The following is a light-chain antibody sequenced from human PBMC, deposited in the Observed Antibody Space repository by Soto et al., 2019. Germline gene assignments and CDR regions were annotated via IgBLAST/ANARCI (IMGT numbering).Light chain of an antibody. CDR1: QVIRGY. J-gene: IGKJ1*01. V-gene: IGKV1-12*01. Sequence: DIQMTQSPSSVSASVGDRVTITCRASQVIRGYLAWYQHKPGKAPKLLIYGASTLQFGVPSRFSGRGSGTDFILTIISLHPEDFATYYCQQANSFPRTFGQGTKVEIK. CDR2: GAS. CDR3: QQANSFPRT.